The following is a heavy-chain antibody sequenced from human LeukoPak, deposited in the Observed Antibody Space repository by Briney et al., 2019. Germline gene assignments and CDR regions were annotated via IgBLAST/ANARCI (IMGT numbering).Heavy chain of an antibody. D-gene: IGHD3-22*01. CDR1: GFTFSIYG. CDR2: MSGSGGST. J-gene: IGHJ2*01. CDR3: AKDGYYDSSAYYYVRYFDL. V-gene: IGHV3-23*01. Sequence: PGGSLRLSCAASGFTFSIYGMSWVRQAPGRGLEWVSAMSGSGGSTHYADSVEGRFTISRDNSKNTLYLQMNSLRAEDTAVYYCAKDGYYDSSAYYYVRYFDLWGRGTLVTVSS.